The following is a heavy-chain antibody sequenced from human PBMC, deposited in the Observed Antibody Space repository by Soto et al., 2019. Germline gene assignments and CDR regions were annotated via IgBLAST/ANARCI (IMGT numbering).Heavy chain of an antibody. V-gene: IGHV1-69*01. CDR2: IIPIFGTA. J-gene: IGHJ4*02. CDR3: ARAPGGEYGFDY. CDR1: GGTFSSYA. Sequence: QVQLVQAGAEVKKPGSSVKVSCKASGGTFSSYAISWVRQAPGQGLEWMGGIIPIFGTANYAQKFQGRVTITADESTKPAYMGLGSLRSEDTAVYYCARAPGGEYGFDYWGQGTLVTVCS. D-gene: IGHD3-16*01.